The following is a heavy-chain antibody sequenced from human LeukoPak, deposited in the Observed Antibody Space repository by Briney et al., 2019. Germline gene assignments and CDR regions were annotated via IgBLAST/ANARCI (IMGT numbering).Heavy chain of an antibody. CDR3: ARAGTCSSTSCDGGIEY. J-gene: IGHJ4*02. V-gene: IGHV3-21*06. CDR1: GFSFSSYN. Sequence: GGSLRLSCAASGFSFSSYNMKWVRQAPGKGLEWVSFISTTSTYIYYADSVKGRFTVSRDNSKNLLHLQMDSLRVEDTAVYYCARAGTCSSTSCDGGIEYWGQGTLVTVSS. D-gene: IGHD2-2*01. CDR2: ISTTSTYI.